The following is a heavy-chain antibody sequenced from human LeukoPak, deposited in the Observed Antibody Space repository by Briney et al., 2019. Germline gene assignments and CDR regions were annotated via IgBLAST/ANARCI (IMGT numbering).Heavy chain of an antibody. D-gene: IGHD3-3*01. Sequence: PGGSLRLSCAASGFTFSSYSRNWVRQAPGKGLEWVSYISSSSSTIYYADSVKGRFTISRDNAKNSLYLQMNSLRAEDTAVYYCARENYDFWSGYFSLIYYYYYMDVWGKGTTVTVSS. CDR1: GFTFSSYS. CDR2: ISSSSSTI. J-gene: IGHJ6*03. CDR3: ARENYDFWSGYFSLIYYYYYMDV. V-gene: IGHV3-48*01.